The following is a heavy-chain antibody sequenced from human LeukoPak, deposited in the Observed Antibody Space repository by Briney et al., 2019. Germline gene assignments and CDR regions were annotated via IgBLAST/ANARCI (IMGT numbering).Heavy chain of an antibody. CDR3: ARDGTSYGMDV. CDR2: ISYDGSNK. D-gene: IGHD1-1*01. J-gene: IGHJ6*02. CDR1: GFSFSSYG. Sequence: TGGSLRLSCAASGFSFSSYGMHWVRQPRDKGLEWVAFISYDGSNKYYADSVKGRFTISRDNSQNTVYLQMNSLRGEDTAVYYCARDGTSYGMDVWGQGTTVTVSS. V-gene: IGHV3-30*03.